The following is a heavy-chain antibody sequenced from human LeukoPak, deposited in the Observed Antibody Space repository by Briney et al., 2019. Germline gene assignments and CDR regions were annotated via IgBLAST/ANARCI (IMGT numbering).Heavy chain of an antibody. CDR3: ASRGAIFGKYGMDV. Sequence: ASVKVSCKASGGTFSSYAISWVRQAPGQGLEWMGIINPSGGSTSYAQKFQGRVTMTRDTSTSTVYMELSSLRSEDTAVYYCASRGAIFGKYGMDVWGQGTTVTVSS. J-gene: IGHJ6*02. CDR2: INPSGGST. CDR1: GGTFSSYA. V-gene: IGHV1-46*01. D-gene: IGHD3-3*01.